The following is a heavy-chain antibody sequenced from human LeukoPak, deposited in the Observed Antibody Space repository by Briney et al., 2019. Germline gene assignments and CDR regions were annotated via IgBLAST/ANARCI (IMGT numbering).Heavy chain of an antibody. CDR3: ARGRGYSSSWVDY. CDR2: ISSSSSHI. CDR1: GFTFSSYS. Sequence: GGSLRLSCAASGFTFSSYSMNWVRQAPGKGLEWVSSISSSSSHIYYADSVKGRFTISRDNAKNSLYLQMNSPRAEDTAVYYCARGRGYSSSWVDYWGQGTLVTVSS. J-gene: IGHJ4*02. V-gene: IGHV3-21*01. D-gene: IGHD6-13*01.